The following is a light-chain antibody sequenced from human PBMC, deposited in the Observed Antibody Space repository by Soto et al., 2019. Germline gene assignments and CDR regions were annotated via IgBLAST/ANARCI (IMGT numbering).Light chain of an antibody. V-gene: IGKV1-39*01. J-gene: IGKJ4*01. CDR3: QQSYSTPLT. Sequence: DIQMTQSPSSLSASVADSVTITSQASQDISSYLNWYQQKPGKAPKLLIYAASSLQSGVPSRFSGSGSGTDFTLTISSLQPEDFATYYCQQSYSTPLTFGGGTKVDIK. CDR1: QDISSY. CDR2: AAS.